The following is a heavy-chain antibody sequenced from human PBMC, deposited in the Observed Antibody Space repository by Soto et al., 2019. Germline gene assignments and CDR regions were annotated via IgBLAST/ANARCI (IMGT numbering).Heavy chain of an antibody. CDR2: ISYDGSNK. CDR1: GFTFSSYG. V-gene: IGHV3-30*18. Sequence: LRLSCAASGFTFSSYGMHWVRQAPGKGLEWVAVISYDGSNKYYADSVKGRFTISRDNSKNTLYLQMNSLRAEDTAVYYCAKDLGMDSSSWYNSYYYYGMDVWGQGTTVTVSS. CDR3: AKDLGMDSSSWYNSYYYYGMDV. J-gene: IGHJ6*02. D-gene: IGHD6-13*01.